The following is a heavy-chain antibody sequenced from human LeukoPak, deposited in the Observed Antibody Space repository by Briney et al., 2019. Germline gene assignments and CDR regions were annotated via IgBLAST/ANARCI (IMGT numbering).Heavy chain of an antibody. CDR3: AGLKSLDQ. Sequence: WRSLRLSCAASGFTFSNYDLNWVRQAPGKGLEWVSSISTTGTFMYYADSVKGRFTISRDNAKNSLYLQMNSLTGEDTAVYYCAGLKSLDQWGQGTLVTVSS. CDR1: GFTFSNYD. D-gene: IGHD5/OR15-5a*01. V-gene: IGHV3-21*01. J-gene: IGHJ5*02. CDR2: ISTTGTFM.